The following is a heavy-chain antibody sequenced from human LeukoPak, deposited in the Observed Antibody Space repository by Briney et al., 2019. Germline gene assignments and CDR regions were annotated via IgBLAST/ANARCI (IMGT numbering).Heavy chain of an antibody. V-gene: IGHV5-51*01. CDR2: IYPGDSDT. CDR1: GYSFTSYW. D-gene: IGHD6-19*01. J-gene: IGHJ4*02. Sequence: GESLQISCQGSGYSFTSYWIGWVRPMPGKGLEWMGIIYPGDSDTRYSPSFQGQVTISADKSITTAYLQWSSLKASDTAMYYCARLGYDSERQWLVPGYWGQGTLVTVSS. CDR3: ARLGYDSERQWLVPGY.